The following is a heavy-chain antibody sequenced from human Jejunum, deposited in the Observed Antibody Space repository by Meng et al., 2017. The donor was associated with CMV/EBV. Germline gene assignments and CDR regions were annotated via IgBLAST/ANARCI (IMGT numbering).Heavy chain of an antibody. CDR3: AKEGYSNDLDY. J-gene: IGHJ4*02. CDR1: GCTFSKYS. CDR2: ISGSGRTT. V-gene: IGHV3-23*01. D-gene: IGHD4-11*01. Sequence: CAATGCTFSKYSLRWLRQAPGKGLEWVSSISGSGRTTYYAASVRGRLTISRDNSKNTLYLQVNSLRAEDTAVYFCAKEGYSNDLDYWGQGTLVTVSS.